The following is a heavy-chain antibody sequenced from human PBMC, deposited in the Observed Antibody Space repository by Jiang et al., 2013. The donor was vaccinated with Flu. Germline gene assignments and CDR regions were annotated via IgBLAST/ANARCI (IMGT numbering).Heavy chain of an antibody. CDR1: GYTLTGVA. D-gene: IGHD3-10*01. J-gene: IGHJ5*02. CDR2: LEPEHGET. Sequence: SGAEVKKPGASVKVSCKVSGYTLTGVAMHWVRQARGKGLEWMGGLEPEHGETIYAQKFQGRVTMTQDTSTDTAYMELSSLRSEDTAVYYCATYGSGSYLSWFDPWGQGTLVTVSS. CDR3: ATYGSGSYLSWFDP. V-gene: IGHV1-24*01.